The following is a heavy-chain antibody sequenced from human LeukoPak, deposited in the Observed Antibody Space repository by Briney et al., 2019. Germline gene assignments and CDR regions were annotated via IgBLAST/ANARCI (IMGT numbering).Heavy chain of an antibody. Sequence: ASVKVSCKASGGTFSSYAISWVRQAPGQGLEWMGGIIPIFGTANYAQKFQGRVTITTDESTSTAYMELSSLRSEDTAVYYCATVSGFWSGYLYWGQGTLVTVSS. CDR2: IIPIFGTA. CDR3: ATVSGFWSGYLY. V-gene: IGHV1-69*05. CDR1: GGTFSSYA. J-gene: IGHJ4*02. D-gene: IGHD3-3*01.